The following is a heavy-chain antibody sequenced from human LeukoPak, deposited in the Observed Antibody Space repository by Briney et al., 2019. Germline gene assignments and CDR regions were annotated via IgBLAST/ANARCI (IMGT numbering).Heavy chain of an antibody. CDR3: ARFSSSWYYFDY. D-gene: IGHD6-13*01. V-gene: IGHV4-39*01. CDR2: IYYSGST. Sequence: SETLSLTCTVSGGSISSSSYYWGWIRQPPGKGLEGIGSIYYSGSTYYNPSLKSRVTISVDTSKNQFSLKLSSVTAADTAVYYCARFSSSWYYFDYWGQGTLVTVSS. J-gene: IGHJ4*02. CDR1: GGSISSSSYY.